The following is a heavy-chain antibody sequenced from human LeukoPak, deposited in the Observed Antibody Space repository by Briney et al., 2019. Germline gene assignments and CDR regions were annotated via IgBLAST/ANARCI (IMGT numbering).Heavy chain of an antibody. CDR1: GFTFSSYS. V-gene: IGHV3-48*01. CDR3: ARDHSQYSSGWWSGINAFDI. J-gene: IGHJ3*02. Sequence: GGSLRLSCAASGFTFSSYSMNWVRQAPGKGLEWVSYISSSSSTIYYADSVKGRFAISRDNAKNSLYLQMNSLRAEDTAVYYCARDHSQYSSGWWSGINAFDIWGQGTMVTVSS. CDR2: ISSSSSTI. D-gene: IGHD6-19*01.